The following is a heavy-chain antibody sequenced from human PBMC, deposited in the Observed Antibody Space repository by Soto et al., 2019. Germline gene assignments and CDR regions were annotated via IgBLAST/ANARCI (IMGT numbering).Heavy chain of an antibody. Sequence: QVQLKESGGGVVQPGRSLRLSCEASGFTFNTYSMQWVRQPPGKGLEWLAAIWYDGTQKYYADSVKGRFIISRDNSKKTLYLEMNSLRAEDTAVYYCARAGGTTVTGLWHFDSWGQGTLVTVSS. CDR3: ARAGGTTVTGLWHFDS. V-gene: IGHV3-33*01. J-gene: IGHJ4*02. D-gene: IGHD4-17*01. CDR1: GFTFNTYS. CDR2: IWYDGTQK.